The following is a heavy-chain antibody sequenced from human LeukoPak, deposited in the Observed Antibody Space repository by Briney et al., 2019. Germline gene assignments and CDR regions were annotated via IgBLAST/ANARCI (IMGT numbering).Heavy chain of an antibody. V-gene: IGHV3-64*01. CDR2: ISSNGGST. D-gene: IGHD5-24*01. CDR3: ARVRRGLDFVEMATIPCFDI. J-gene: IGHJ3*02. Sequence: GGSLRLSCAASGFTFSSYAMHWVRPAPGKGLEYVSAISSNGGSTYYANSVKGRFTISRDNSKNTLYLQMGSLRAEDMAVYYCARVRRGLDFVEMATIPCFDIWGQGTMVTVSS. CDR1: GFTFSSYA.